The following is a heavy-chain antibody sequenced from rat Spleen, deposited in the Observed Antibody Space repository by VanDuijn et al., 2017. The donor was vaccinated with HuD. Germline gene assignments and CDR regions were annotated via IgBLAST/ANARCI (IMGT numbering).Heavy chain of an antibody. D-gene: IGHD1-11*01. CDR3: ARPANYGGGYYFDY. V-gene: IGHV3-1*01. CDR2: ISYSGST. CDR1: GYSITSNY. J-gene: IGHJ2*01. Sequence: EVQLQESGPGLVKPSQSLSLTCSVTGYSITSNYWGWIRKFPGNKMEWMGYISYSGSTRYNPSLKSRISITRDTSKNQFFLQLNSVTTDDTATYYCARPANYGGGYYFDYWGQGFLVTVSS.